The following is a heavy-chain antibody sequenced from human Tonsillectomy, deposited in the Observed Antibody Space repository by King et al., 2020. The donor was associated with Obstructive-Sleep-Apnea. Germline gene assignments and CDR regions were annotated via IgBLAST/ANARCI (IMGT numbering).Heavy chain of an antibody. J-gene: IGHJ6*02. CDR3: ARTNYYYYGMDV. Sequence: VQLQESGPGLVKPSGTLSLTCAVSGGSISSSNWWSWVRQPPGKGLGWIGEIYQSGSANYNPSLKSRVSISVDKSKNQFSLNLSSVTAADAAVYYCARTNYYYYGMDVWGQGTTVTVSS. CDR2: IYQSGSA. V-gene: IGHV4-4*02. CDR1: GGSISSSNW.